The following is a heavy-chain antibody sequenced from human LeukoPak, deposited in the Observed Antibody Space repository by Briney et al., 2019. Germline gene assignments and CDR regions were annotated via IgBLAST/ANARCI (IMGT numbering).Heavy chain of an antibody. CDR1: GFTFSDYY. Sequence: GGSLRLSCAASGFTFSDYYMSWIRQAPGKGLEWVSYISSSGSTIYYADSVKGRFTISRDNAKNSLYLQMNSLRAEDTAVYYCARPLGASSSRNMDVWGKGTTVTVSS. D-gene: IGHD6-13*01. CDR3: ARPLGASSSRNMDV. J-gene: IGHJ6*03. CDR2: ISSSGSTI. V-gene: IGHV3-11*04.